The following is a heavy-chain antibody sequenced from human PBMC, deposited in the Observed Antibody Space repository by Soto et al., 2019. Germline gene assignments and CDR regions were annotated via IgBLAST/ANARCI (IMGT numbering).Heavy chain of an antibody. D-gene: IGHD1-26*01. J-gene: IGHJ6*04. CDR1: GFSFSSFA. CDR3: AKGVELDV. CDR2: IGDSGAST. V-gene: IGHV3-23*01. Sequence: EVLLLESGGGLVQPGGSLRLSCEASGFSFSSFAMNWVRQAPGKGLEWVSAIGDSGASTYYADSVKGRFTISRDNSRNTLYVQLTSLRAEDTAVYYCAKGVELDVWGNGTTVTVSS.